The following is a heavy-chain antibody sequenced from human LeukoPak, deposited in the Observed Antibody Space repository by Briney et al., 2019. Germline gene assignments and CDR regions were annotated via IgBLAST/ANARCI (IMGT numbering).Heavy chain of an antibody. J-gene: IGHJ4*02. CDR3: ARAPPYYYDSSGSRFDY. D-gene: IGHD3-22*01. CDR1: GYTFTSYY. CDR2: INPSGGST. Sequence: ASVKVSCKASGYTFTSYYMHWVRQAPGQGLEWMGLINPSGGSTSYAQKFQGRVTMTRDMSTSTVYMELSSLRSEDTAVYYCARAPPYYYDSSGSRFDYWGQGTLVTVSS. V-gene: IGHV1-46*01.